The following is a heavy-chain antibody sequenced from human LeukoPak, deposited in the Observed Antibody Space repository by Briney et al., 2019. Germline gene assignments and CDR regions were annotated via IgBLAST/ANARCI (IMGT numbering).Heavy chain of an antibody. CDR3: ARAPRVHGSGYFDYFQH. CDR1: GYTFTIYD. D-gene: IGHD3-3*01. J-gene: IGHJ1*01. CDR2: MNPNSGNA. Sequence: ASVKVSFKASGYTFTIYDINWVRQAPGQGLEWMGWMNPNSGNAGYTQKFQGRVTITTNTSTSTDYMELSSLRSEDTAVYYCARAPRVHGSGYFDYFQHWGQGTLVTVSS. V-gene: IGHV1-8*03.